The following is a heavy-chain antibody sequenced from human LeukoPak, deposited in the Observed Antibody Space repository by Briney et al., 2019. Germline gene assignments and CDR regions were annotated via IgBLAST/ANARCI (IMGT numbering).Heavy chain of an antibody. Sequence: PSETLSLTCTVSGGSISSYYWSWIRQPPGKGLEWIGYIYYSGSANYNPSLKSRVTISVDTSKNQFSLKLSSVTAADMAVYYCAREPNYYDSSGYYLPRAFDIWGQGTMVTVSS. D-gene: IGHD3-22*01. CDR1: GGSISSYY. CDR3: AREPNYYDSSGYYLPRAFDI. V-gene: IGHV4-59*01. J-gene: IGHJ3*02. CDR2: IYYSGSA.